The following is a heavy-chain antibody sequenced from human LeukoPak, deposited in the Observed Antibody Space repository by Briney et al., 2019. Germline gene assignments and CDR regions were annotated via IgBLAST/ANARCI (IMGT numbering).Heavy chain of an antibody. CDR1: GYTFTGYY. CDR2: INPNSGGT. J-gene: IGHJ6*03. Sequence: ASVTVSCKASGYTFTGYYMHWVRQAPGQGLEGMGWINPNSGGTNYAQKFQGRVTMTRDTSISTAYMELSRLRSDDTAVYYCARAGLADYYYYYMDVWGKGTTVTVSS. V-gene: IGHV1-2*02. CDR3: ARAGLADYYYYYMDV. D-gene: IGHD3/OR15-3a*01.